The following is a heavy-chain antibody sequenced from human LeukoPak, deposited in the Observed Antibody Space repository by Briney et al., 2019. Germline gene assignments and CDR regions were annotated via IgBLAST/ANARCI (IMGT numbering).Heavy chain of an antibody. Sequence: PETLSLTCAVSGGSFSGYYWSWIRQPPGKGLEWIGEINHSGSTNYNPSLKSRVTISVDTSKNQFSLKLSSVTAADTAVYYCARTSIYYDSSGYHSWGQGTLVTVSS. CDR1: GGSFSGYY. CDR3: ARTSIYYDSSGYHS. V-gene: IGHV4-34*01. D-gene: IGHD3-22*01. CDR2: INHSGST. J-gene: IGHJ4*02.